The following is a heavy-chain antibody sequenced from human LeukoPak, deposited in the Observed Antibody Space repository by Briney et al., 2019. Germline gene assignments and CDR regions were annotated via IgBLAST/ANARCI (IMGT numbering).Heavy chain of an antibody. Sequence: PGGSLRLSCAASGFTFSSYWMSWVRQAPGKGLEWVANIKQDGSEKYYVDSVKGRFTIYSDNAKNSLYLQMNSLRAADKDVYYCAYTGSSRRGYWGQGTLVTVSS. V-gene: IGHV3-7*01. J-gene: IGHJ4*02. CDR1: GFTFSSYW. CDR3: AYTGSSRRGY. CDR2: IKQDGSEK. D-gene: IGHD3-10*01.